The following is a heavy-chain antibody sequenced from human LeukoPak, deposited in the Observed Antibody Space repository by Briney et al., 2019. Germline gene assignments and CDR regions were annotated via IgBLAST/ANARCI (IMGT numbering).Heavy chain of an antibody. CDR3: AKGSGSYSSSFLDY. D-gene: IGHD1-26*01. J-gene: IGHJ4*02. CDR1: GFTFDDYV. CDR2: ISWNSDSI. V-gene: IGHV3-9*01. Sequence: GGSLRLSCAASGFTFDDYVMHLVRQSPGKGLEWVSGISWNSDSIAYANSVKGRFTISRDNAKNSLYLQMNSLRGEDTAFYFCAKGSGSYSSSFLDYWGQGTLVTVSS.